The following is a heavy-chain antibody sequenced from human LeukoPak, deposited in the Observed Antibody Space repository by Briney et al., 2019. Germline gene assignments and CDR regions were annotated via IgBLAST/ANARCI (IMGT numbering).Heavy chain of an antibody. CDR1: GFTFSTYW. Sequence: GGSLRLSCAASGFTFSTYWMHWVRRTPGKGLVWVSRISRDGTTTTYADSVKGRFTISRDNAKNTLYLEMNSLRAEDTAVYFCARDGVGASHDYWGQGTLVTVSS. CDR3: ARDGVGASHDY. V-gene: IGHV3-74*01. J-gene: IGHJ4*02. D-gene: IGHD1-26*01. CDR2: ISRDGTTT.